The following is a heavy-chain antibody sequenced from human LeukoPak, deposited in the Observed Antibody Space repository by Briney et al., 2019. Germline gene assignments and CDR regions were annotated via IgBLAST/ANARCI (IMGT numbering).Heavy chain of an antibody. CDR1: GDSITSSNYY. CDR2: IYTTGSP. D-gene: IGHD3-10*01. Sequence: SETLSLTCTVSGDSITSSNYYWTWIRQPAGKGLVWIGRIYTTGSPSYSPSLKSRVTISVDTSTNQFSLKLTSVSAADTAVYYCARDRGITTARGVPSWFDPWGQGTLVTVSS. V-gene: IGHV4-61*02. CDR3: ARDRGITTARGVPSWFDP. J-gene: IGHJ5*02.